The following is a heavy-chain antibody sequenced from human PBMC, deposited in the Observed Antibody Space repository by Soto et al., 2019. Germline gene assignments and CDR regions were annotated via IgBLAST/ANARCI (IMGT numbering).Heavy chain of an antibody. Sequence: GGSLRLSCAASGFTFSSYGMHWVRQAPGKGLEWVAVISYDGSNKYYADSVKGRFTISRDNSKNTLYLQMNSLRAEDTAVCYCAKDRVIAAAGTKGYYYYYGMDVWGQGTTVTVSS. V-gene: IGHV3-30*18. D-gene: IGHD6-13*01. CDR1: GFTFSSYG. J-gene: IGHJ6*02. CDR3: AKDRVIAAAGTKGYYYYYGMDV. CDR2: ISYDGSNK.